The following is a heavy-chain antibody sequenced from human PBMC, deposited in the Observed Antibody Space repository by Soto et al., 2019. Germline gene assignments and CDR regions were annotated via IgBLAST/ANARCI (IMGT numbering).Heavy chain of an antibody. J-gene: IGHJ6*02. CDR2: ISSYGSKK. Sequence: SLRLSCAASGFTFSSYGMHWVRQAPGKGLEWVEVISSYGSKKYYADSVKGRFTISRDNAKNSLYLKMDSLTAEDTAVYYWARSRFLEWSARDYYYYGMDVWGQGTTVTVSS. CDR1: GFTFSSYG. CDR3: ARSRFLEWSARDYYYYGMDV. V-gene: IGHV3-30*03. D-gene: IGHD3-3*01.